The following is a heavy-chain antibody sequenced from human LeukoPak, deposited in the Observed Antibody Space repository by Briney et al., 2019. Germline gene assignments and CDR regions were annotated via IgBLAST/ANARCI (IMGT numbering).Heavy chain of an antibody. CDR1: GGTFSSYA. Sequence: EASVKVSCKASGGTFSSYAISWVRQAPGQGLEWMGRIIPILGIANYAQKFQGRVTITADKSTSTAYMELSSLRSEDTAVYYCASNWYSSGWGYFDYWGQGTLVTVSS. CDR3: ASNWYSSGWGYFDY. J-gene: IGHJ4*02. D-gene: IGHD6-19*01. V-gene: IGHV1-69*10. CDR2: IIPILGIA.